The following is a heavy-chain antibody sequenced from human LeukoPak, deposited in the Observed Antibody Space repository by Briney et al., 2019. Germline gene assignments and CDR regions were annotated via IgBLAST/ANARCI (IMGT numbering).Heavy chain of an antibody. CDR1: GITFSRHG. J-gene: IGHJ4*02. CDR3: AREATWGEWYFDH. V-gene: IGHV3-30*03. D-gene: IGHD3-3*01. Sequence: GGSLRLSFVASGITFSRHGMDWVRQAPGKGLEWVAVIADDGGVKQYADSVKGRFTVSRDNSKSTLYLQMNGLSVEDTAIYYCAREATWGEWYFDHWGQGTPVTVSS. CDR2: IADDGGVK.